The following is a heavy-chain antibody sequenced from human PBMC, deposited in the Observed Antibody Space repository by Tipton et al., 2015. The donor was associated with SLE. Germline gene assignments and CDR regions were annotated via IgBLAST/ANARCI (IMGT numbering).Heavy chain of an antibody. CDR2: INHSGST. CDR1: GGSFSGYY. Sequence: TLSLTCAVYGGSFSGYYWSWIRQPPGKGLEWIGEINHSGSTNYNPSLKSRVTISVGTSKNQFSLKLSSVTAADTAVYYCARGSGYPNWYFDLWGRGTLVTVSS. J-gene: IGHJ2*01. V-gene: IGHV4-34*01. D-gene: IGHD3-22*01. CDR3: ARGSGYPNWYFDL.